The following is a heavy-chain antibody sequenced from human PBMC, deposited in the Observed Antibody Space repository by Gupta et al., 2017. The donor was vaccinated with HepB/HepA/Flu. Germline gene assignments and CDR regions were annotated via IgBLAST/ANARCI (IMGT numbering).Heavy chain of an antibody. D-gene: IGHD6-13*01. V-gene: IGHV3-30*18. CDR2: ILYDGSNQ. Sequence: QVQLVQAGGGVVQPGRSLRLSCTASGFTFRSHGIHWVRQAPGKGLEWVAVILYDGSNQYKADSVKGRFAIARDNSKNTVDLQMNSLRPEDTAVYYCAKRTDSSSWSVDYWGQGTLVTVSS. CDR3: AKRTDSSSWSVDY. J-gene: IGHJ4*02. CDR1: GFTFRSHG.